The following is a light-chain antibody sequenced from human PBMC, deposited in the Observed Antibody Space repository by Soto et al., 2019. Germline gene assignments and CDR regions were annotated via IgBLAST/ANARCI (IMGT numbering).Light chain of an antibody. CDR2: DNY. CDR1: SSNVGNNY. V-gene: IGLV1-51*01. Sequence: QAVLTQPSSVSAAPGQKVTISCSGSSSNVGNNYVSWYQQLPGTAPKLIIYDNYKRPSGIPDRFSGSKSGTSATLGITGLQTGDEADYYCGAWDSSLKSGVFGGGTKVTVL. J-gene: IGLJ3*02. CDR3: GAWDSSLKSGV.